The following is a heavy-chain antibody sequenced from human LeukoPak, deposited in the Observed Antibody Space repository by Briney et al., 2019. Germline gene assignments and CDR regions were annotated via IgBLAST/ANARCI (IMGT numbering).Heavy chain of an antibody. CDR3: ARGKDYHDYSY. J-gene: IGHJ4*02. CDR1: GGSINSYY. D-gene: IGHD4-17*01. V-gene: IGHV4-59*01. Sequence: PSETLSLTCTVSGGSINSYYWSWIRQPPGKGLEWIGYIYYSGSTNYNPSLKSRVTISVDTSKNQFSLKLSSVTAVDTAVYYCARGKDYHDYSYWGQGTLVTVSS. CDR2: IYYSGST.